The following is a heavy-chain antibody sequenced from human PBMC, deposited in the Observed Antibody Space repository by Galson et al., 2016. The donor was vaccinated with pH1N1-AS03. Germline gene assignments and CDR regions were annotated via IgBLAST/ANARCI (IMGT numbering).Heavy chain of an antibody. CDR3: ANPRASETTMVTRLDY. V-gene: IGHV3-23*01. J-gene: IGHJ4*02. Sequence: SLRLSCAASGFTFSTYAMSWVRQAPGKGLEWVSSISGADLSTHYADSVKGRFTVSRDNSKNTLYLQMNGLRAEDTAIYYCANPRASETTMVTRLDYWGQGILVTVSS. D-gene: IGHD5-18*01. CDR1: GFTFSTYA. CDR2: ISGADLST.